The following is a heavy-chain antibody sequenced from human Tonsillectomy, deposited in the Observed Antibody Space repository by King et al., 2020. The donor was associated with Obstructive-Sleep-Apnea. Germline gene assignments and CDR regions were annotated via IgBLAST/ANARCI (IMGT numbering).Heavy chain of an antibody. CDR3: AREASSGWYRVDY. V-gene: IGHV1-18*04. CDR2: ISAYNGNT. Sequence: VQLVESGAEMKKPGASVKVSCKASGYTFTSYGIIWVRPAPGQGLEWMGWISAYNGNTNYAQKLQGRVTMTTETSTTTAYMELRSLRSDDTAVYYCAREASSGWYRVDYWGQGTLVTVSS. CDR1: GYTFTSYG. J-gene: IGHJ4*02. D-gene: IGHD6-19*01.